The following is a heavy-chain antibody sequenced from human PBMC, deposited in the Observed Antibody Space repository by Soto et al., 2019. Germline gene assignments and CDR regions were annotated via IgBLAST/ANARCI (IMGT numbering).Heavy chain of an antibody. D-gene: IGHD3-3*01. CDR2: ISYDGSNK. V-gene: IGHV3-30-3*01. CDR3: AREIERLLGY. CDR1: GFTFSSYA. Sequence: QVQLVESGGGVVQPGRSLRLSCAPSGFTFSSYAMHWVRQAPGKGLEWVAVISYDGSNKYYADSVKGRFTISRDNSKNALYLQMNSLRAEETAVYYCAREIERLLGYWGQGTLVTVSS. J-gene: IGHJ4*02.